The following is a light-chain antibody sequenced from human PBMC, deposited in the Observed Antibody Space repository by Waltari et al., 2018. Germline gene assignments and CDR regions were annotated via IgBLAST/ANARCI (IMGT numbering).Light chain of an antibody. CDR1: QSIGGS. J-gene: IGKJ2*01. V-gene: IGKV6-21*02. CDR3: HQSNILPRT. Sequence: DIVLTQSPDFQSVTPKEKVTITCRASQSIGGSLHWYQQKPDQSPRLLVKYASQSISGVPSRFSGSGYGTEFTLTINSLETEDAATYYCHQSNILPRTFGRGTKLEIK. CDR2: YAS.